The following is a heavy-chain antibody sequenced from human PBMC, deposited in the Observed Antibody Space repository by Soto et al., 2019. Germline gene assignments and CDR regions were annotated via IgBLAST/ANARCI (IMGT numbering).Heavy chain of an antibody. CDR3: GKVLIGATRHTGVDS. CDR2: VYYDGST. V-gene: IGHV4-39*01. J-gene: IGHJ4*02. CDR1: GVSLDSGHYY. D-gene: IGHD2-15*01. Sequence: QLHLQESGPGLVNPLETLSLTCSVSGVSLDSGHYYWVWIRQPPGKGLTWIASVYYDGSTYYNPHLKSRVTISIHKPKNQFSLTLKSVTAADTAIYYCGKVLIGATRHTGVDSWGQGTLVTVSS.